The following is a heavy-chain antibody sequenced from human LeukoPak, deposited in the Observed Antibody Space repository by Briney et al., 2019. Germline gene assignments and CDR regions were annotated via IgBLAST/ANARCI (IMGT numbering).Heavy chain of an antibody. CDR3: ARDLSGDDYYDSSGYYDY. D-gene: IGHD3-22*01. Sequence: ASVKVSCKASGYTFTSYGISWVRQAPGQGLEWMGWISAYNGNTNYAQKVQGRVTITTDTSTSTAYMELRSLRSDDTAVYYCARDLSGDDYYDSSGYYDYWGQGTLVTVSS. CDR2: ISAYNGNT. J-gene: IGHJ4*02. V-gene: IGHV1-18*01. CDR1: GYTFTSYG.